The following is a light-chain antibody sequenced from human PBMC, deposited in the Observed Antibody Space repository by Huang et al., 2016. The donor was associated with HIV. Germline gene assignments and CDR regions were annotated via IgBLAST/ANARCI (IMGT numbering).Light chain of an antibody. V-gene: IGKV1-39*01. CDR1: HSISSY. J-gene: IGKJ3*01. CDR3: QQSYSTPFT. Sequence: DIQMTQSPSSLSASVGDRVTITCRASHSISSYLNWYQQKPGKAPKLLIYAASSLQSGVPARVSGSGSGTDFTLTISSLQPEDFATYYCQQSYSTPFTFGPGTKVDIK. CDR2: AAS.